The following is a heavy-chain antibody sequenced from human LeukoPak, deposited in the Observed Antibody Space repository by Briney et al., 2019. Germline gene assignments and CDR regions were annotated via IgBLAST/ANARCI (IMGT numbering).Heavy chain of an antibody. CDR1: GFTFSGYS. V-gene: IGHV3-21*01. J-gene: IGHJ3*02. CDR3: AKVYSSSSQAFDI. D-gene: IGHD6-6*01. CDR2: ISSTSSYI. Sequence: GGSLRLSCAASGFTFSGYSMNWVRQAPGKGLEWVSSISSTSSYIYYADSVKGRFTISRDNSKNTLYLQMNSLRAEDTAVYYCAKVYSSSSQAFDIWGQGTMVTVSS.